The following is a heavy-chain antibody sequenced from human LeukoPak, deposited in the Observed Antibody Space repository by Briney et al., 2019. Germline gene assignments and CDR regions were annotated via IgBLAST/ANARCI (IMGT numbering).Heavy chain of an antibody. D-gene: IGHD3-22*01. CDR2: IYYSGST. V-gene: IGHV4-39*07. CDR1: GDSFTSVTDY. CDR3: ARDRAYYYDSSGYFFYY. J-gene: IGHJ4*02. Sequence: PSETLSLTCTVSGDSFTSVTDYWAWIRQPPGKGLEWIGSIYYSGSTYYNPSLKSRVTISVDTSKNQFSLKLSSVTAADTAVYYCARDRAYYYDSSGYFFYYWGQGTLVTVSS.